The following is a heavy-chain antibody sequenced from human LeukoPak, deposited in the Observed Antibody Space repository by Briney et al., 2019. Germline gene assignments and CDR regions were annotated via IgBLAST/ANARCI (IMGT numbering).Heavy chain of an antibody. V-gene: IGHV3-74*01. CDR1: GFTFSSHW. Sequence: GGSLRLSCAASGFTFSSHWMHWVRQAPGKGLVWVSRISSDGSNTNYADSVKGRFTISRDNAKNTLYLQMNSLRVEDTAVYYCAREAYYDFWSGPDYWGQGALVTVSS. CDR2: ISSDGSNT. D-gene: IGHD3-3*01. J-gene: IGHJ4*02. CDR3: AREAYYDFWSGPDY.